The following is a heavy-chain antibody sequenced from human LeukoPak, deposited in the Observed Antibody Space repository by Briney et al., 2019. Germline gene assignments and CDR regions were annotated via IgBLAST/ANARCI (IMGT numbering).Heavy chain of an antibody. CDR3: ARDRVELNWFDP. V-gene: IGHV6-1*01. CDR1: GDSVSSSSAA. J-gene: IGHJ5*02. D-gene: IGHD3-3*01. Sequence: SQTLLLTCAISGDSVSSSSAAWNWIRQSPSRGLEWLGRTYYRSKWYNDYAVSLKSRITINPDTSKNQFSLQLNSVTPEDTAVYYCARDRVELNWFDPWGQGTLVTVSS. CDR2: TYYRSKWYN.